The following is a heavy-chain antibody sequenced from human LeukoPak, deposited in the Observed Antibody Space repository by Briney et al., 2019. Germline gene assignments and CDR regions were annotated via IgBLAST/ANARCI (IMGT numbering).Heavy chain of an antibody. Sequence: GGSLRLSCAASGFTFSSYAMSWVRQAPGKGLEWVSAVSGSAGATYYADSVKGRFTISRDNSKDTLYLQMNSLRAEDTAVYYCAKDGRGSHSSGSYFDFWGQGTLVTVSS. V-gene: IGHV3-23*01. CDR2: VSGSAGAT. CDR1: GFTFSSYA. CDR3: AKDGRGSHSSGSYFDF. J-gene: IGHJ4*02. D-gene: IGHD6-19*01.